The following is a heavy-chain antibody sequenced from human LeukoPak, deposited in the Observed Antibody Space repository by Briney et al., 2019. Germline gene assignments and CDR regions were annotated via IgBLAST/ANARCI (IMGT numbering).Heavy chain of an antibody. CDR3: ARGPTISETGYFDY. CDR2: INHRGDT. V-gene: IGHV4-34*01. CDR1: GGSFSTYY. D-gene: IGHD7-27*01. J-gene: IGHJ4*02. Sequence: SETLSLTCAVYGGSFSTYYWSWIRQSPGKGLEWIAEINHRGDTIYNPSVKSRVTISVDTSKNQFSLKVRSLTAADTAVYYCARGPTISETGYFDYWGQGTLVTVSS.